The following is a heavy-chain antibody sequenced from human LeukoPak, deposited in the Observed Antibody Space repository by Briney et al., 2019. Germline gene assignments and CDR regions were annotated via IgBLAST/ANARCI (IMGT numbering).Heavy chain of an antibody. CDR2: MNPNSGNT. D-gene: IGHD3-10*01. Sequence: ASVKVSCKASGYTFTSYDINWVRQATGQGLEWMGWMNPNSGNTGYAQKFQGRVTITRNTSISTAYMELSSLRSDDTAVYYCARASLWFGELSIFDYWGQGTLVTVSS. J-gene: IGHJ4*02. CDR3: ARASLWFGELSIFDY. V-gene: IGHV1-8*03. CDR1: GYTFTSYD.